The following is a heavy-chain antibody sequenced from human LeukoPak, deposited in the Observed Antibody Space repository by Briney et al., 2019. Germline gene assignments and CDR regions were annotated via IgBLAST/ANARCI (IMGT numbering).Heavy chain of an antibody. J-gene: IGHJ4*02. V-gene: IGHV4-39*01. Sequence: PSETLSLTCTVSGGSISSSSYYWGWIRQPPRKGLEWIGSIYYSGSTYYNPSLKSRVTISVDTSKNQFSLKLSSVTAADTAVYYCARYSSGWYYWGQGTLVTVSS. CDR1: GGSISSSSYY. CDR2: IYYSGST. CDR3: ARYSSGWYY. D-gene: IGHD6-19*01.